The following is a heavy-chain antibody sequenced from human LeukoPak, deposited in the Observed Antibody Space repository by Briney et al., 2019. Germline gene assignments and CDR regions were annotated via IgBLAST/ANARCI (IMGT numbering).Heavy chain of an antibody. CDR3: ARVPHVVVAATVEDAFDI. V-gene: IGHV3-NL1*01. CDR1: GFTFSSYG. J-gene: IGHJ3*02. CDR2: IYSGGST. Sequence: PGRSLRLSCAASGFTFSSYGMHWVRQAPGKGLEWVSVIYSGGSTYYADSVKGRFTISRDNSKNTLYLQMNSLRAEDTAVYYCARVPHVVVAATVEDAFDIWGQGTMVTVSS. D-gene: IGHD2-15*01.